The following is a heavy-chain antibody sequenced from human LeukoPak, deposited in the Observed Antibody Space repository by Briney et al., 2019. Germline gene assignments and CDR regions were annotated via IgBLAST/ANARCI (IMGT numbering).Heavy chain of an antibody. Sequence: SETLSLTCTVFGDSISNNIYYWGWIRQSPGRGLEWIGSIYYSESAYYTPSLKSRVTISVDTSENQFSLKLSSVTAADTAVYYCARNASLNIVAAGTADYWGQGTLVTVSS. CDR3: ARNASLNIVAAGTADY. CDR1: GDSISNNIYY. J-gene: IGHJ4*02. V-gene: IGHV4-39*01. CDR2: IYYSESA. D-gene: IGHD6-13*01.